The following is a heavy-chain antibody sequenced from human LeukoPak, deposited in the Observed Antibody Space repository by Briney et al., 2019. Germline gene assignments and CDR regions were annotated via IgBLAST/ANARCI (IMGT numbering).Heavy chain of an antibody. CDR3: ARAMYSGSYGAFDI. Sequence: ASVKVSCKASGYTFTGYYMHWVRQAPGQGLEWMGWINPNSGGTNYAQKFQGRVTMTRDTSISTAYMELSRLRSDDTAVYYCARAMYSGSYGAFDIWGEGTMVTVSS. CDR1: GYTFTGYY. D-gene: IGHD1-26*01. V-gene: IGHV1-2*02. J-gene: IGHJ3*02. CDR2: INPNSGGT.